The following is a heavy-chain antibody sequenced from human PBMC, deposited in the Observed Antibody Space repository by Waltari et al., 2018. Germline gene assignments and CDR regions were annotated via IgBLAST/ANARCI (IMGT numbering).Heavy chain of an antibody. V-gene: IGHV4-38-2*01. CDR2: IYHSGST. D-gene: IGHD6-19*01. J-gene: IGHJ3*02. Sequence: QVQLQESGPGLVKPSETLSLTCAVSGYSISSGYYWGWLRQPPGKGLEWIGSIYHSGSTYYNPSLKSRVTISVDTSKNQFSLKLSSVTAADTAVYYCASAGPVAGTKAFDIWGQGTMVTVSS. CDR1: GYSISSGYY. CDR3: ASAGPVAGTKAFDI.